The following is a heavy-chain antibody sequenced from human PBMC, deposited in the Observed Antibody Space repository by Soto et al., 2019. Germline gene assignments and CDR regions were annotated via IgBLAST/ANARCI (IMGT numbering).Heavy chain of an antibody. CDR3: AKDRGGCSTISCYLDY. CDR1: GFTFSNFA. V-gene: IGHV3-23*01. Sequence: GGSLRLSCAASGFTFSNFAMSWVRQAPGKGLEWVSAVSDTGINTYYADSVKGRFAVSRDNSKNTLYLQMSRLRAEDTAVYFCAKDRGGCSTISCYLDYWGQGT. J-gene: IGHJ4*02. D-gene: IGHD2-2*01. CDR2: VSDTGINT.